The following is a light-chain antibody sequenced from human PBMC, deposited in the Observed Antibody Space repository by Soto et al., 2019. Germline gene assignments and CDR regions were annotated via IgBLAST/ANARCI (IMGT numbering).Light chain of an antibody. CDR2: EVS. CDR3: SSYTSVSTEV. CDR1: SSDVGGYKY. J-gene: IGLJ2*01. Sequence: QSALTQPASVSGSPGQSITISCTGTSSDVGGYKYVSWHQQHPGKAPKLILYEVSNRPSGVSNRFSGSKSDNTASLTISGLQAEDEADYYCSSYTSVSTEVFGGGTKVTVL. V-gene: IGLV2-14*01.